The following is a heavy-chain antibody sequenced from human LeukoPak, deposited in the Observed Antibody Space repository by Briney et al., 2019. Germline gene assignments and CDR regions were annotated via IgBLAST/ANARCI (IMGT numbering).Heavy chain of an antibody. D-gene: IGHD3-16*02. CDR2: IHHDGRI. CDR3: ARSHDHLWGNYPDY. Sequence: PSETLSLPGNASGASIARPNWGTWVPRPQGRGLRGLEKIHHDGRINYNPSLKSRVTLSVDKSKNQFSLRLNSVTAADTAMYYCARSHDHLWGNYPDYWGQGTLVTVSS. J-gene: IGHJ4*02. CDR1: GASIARPNW. V-gene: IGHV4/OR15-8*01.